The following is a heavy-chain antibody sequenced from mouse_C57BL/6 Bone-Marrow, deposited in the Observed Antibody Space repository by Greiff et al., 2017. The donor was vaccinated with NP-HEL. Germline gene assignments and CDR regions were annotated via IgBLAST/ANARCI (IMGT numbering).Heavy chain of an antibody. CDR1: GFSLTSYG. CDR3: ARQVRAAQATGYYAMDY. CDR2: IWSDGST. Sequence: VKLMESGPGLVAPSQSLSITCTVSGFSLTSYGVPWVRQPPGKGLEWLVVIWSDGSTTYNSALKSRLSISQDNSKSQVFFKMNSLHTDGTAMYYCARQVRAAQATGYYAMDYWGQGTSVTVSS. V-gene: IGHV2-6-1*01. D-gene: IGHD3-2*02. J-gene: IGHJ4*01.